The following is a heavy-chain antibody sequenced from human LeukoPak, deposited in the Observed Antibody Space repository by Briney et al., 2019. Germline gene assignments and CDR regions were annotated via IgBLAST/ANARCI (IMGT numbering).Heavy chain of an antibody. CDR1: GFTFSSYG. V-gene: IGHV3-33*01. CDR2: IWYDGSNK. J-gene: IGHJ6*02. Sequence: PGGSLRLSCAASGFTFSSYGMHWVRQAPGKGLEWVAVIWYDGSNKYYADSVKGRFTISRDNSKNTLYLQMNSLRAEDTAVYYCARDRVRRTTNGMDVWGQGTTVTVSS. CDR3: ARDRVRRTTNGMDV. D-gene: IGHD4-11*01.